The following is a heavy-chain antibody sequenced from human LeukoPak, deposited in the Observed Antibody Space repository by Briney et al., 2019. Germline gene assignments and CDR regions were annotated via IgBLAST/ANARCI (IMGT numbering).Heavy chain of an antibody. CDR1: GGSMSSYY. CDR2: IYYCGST. CDR3: ASGDILTGYRFDY. D-gene: IGHD3-9*01. V-gene: IGHV4-59*01. Sequence: PSETLSLTCTVSGGSMSSYYWSWIRQPPGKGLEWVGYIYYCGSTNYTPSLKIRVTISVDTSKNQFSLKLSSVTAADTAVYYCASGDILTGYRFDYWGQGTLVTVSS. J-gene: IGHJ4*02.